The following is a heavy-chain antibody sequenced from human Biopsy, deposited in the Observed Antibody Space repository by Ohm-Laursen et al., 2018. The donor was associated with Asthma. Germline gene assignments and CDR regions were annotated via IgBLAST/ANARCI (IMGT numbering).Heavy chain of an antibody. D-gene: IGHD5-12*01. CDR2: ISYDGNHK. J-gene: IGHJ4*02. CDR1: GFMFRSFG. Sequence: SLRLSCTASGFMFRSFGMHWVRQAPGKGLEWVAVISYDGNHKFYADSVKGRFTISRDNSKNTLYLQMNSLRTEDTAVYYCAKRRGYSGRGNDYWGQGTLVIVSS. V-gene: IGHV3-30*18. CDR3: AKRRGYSGRGNDY.